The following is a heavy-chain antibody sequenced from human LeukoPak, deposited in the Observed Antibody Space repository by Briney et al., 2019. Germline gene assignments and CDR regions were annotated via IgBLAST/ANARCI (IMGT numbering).Heavy chain of an antibody. CDR1: GGSISSYY. D-gene: IGHD2-21*02. CDR2: IYYSGST. J-gene: IGHJ4*02. CDR3: ASSTLLAYCGGDCYYFDY. Sequence: SETLSLTCTVSGGSISSYYWSRIRQPPGKGLEWIGYIYYSGSTNYNPSLKSRVTISVDTSKNQFSLKLSSVTAADTAVYYCASSTLLAYCGGDCYYFDYWGQGTLVTVSS. V-gene: IGHV4-59*01.